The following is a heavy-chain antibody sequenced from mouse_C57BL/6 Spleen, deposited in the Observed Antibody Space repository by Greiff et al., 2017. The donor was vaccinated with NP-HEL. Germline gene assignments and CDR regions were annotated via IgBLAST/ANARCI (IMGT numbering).Heavy chain of an antibody. CDR3: ARRDYGKRYYAMDY. Sequence: VQLQQSGAELVKPGASVKMSCKASGYTFTSYWITWVKQRPGQGLEWIGDIYPGSGSTNYNEKFKSKATLTVDTSSSTAYMQLSSLTSEDSAVYYCARRDYGKRYYAMDYWGQGTSVTVSS. CDR2: IYPGSGST. D-gene: IGHD2-1*01. CDR1: GYTFTSYW. V-gene: IGHV1-55*01. J-gene: IGHJ4*01.